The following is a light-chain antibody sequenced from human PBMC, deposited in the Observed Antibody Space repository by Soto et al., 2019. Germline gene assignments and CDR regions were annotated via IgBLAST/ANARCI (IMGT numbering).Light chain of an antibody. CDR1: QGIRNY. V-gene: IGKV1-9*01. CDR3: QQVNSYPIT. Sequence: DIQLTHSPSFLSASVVDIFTIACRASQGIRNYLAWHQQKPGRAPKLLIYIASTLQSGVPSRFSGSYSGTEFTLTITSLQPEDFATYYCQQVNSYPITFGQGTRLEIK. J-gene: IGKJ5*01. CDR2: IAS.